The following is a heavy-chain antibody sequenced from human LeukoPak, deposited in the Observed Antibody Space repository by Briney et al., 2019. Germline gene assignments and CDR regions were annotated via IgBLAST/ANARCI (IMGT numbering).Heavy chain of an antibody. J-gene: IGHJ3*02. CDR3: ARDRVVTMVRGVIPDAFDI. D-gene: IGHD3-10*01. Sequence: GASVKVSCNASGYTFTGYYMHWVRQAPGQGLEWMGWINPNSGGTNYAQKFQGRVTMTRDTSISTAYMELSRLRSDDTAVYYCARDRVVTMVRGVIPDAFDIWGQGTMVTASS. CDR2: INPNSGGT. V-gene: IGHV1-2*02. CDR1: GYTFTGYY.